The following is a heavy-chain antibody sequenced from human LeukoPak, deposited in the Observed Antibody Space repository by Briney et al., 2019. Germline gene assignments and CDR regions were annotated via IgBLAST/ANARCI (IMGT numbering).Heavy chain of an antibody. CDR2: ISYDGSNK. D-gene: IGHD2-15*01. CDR1: GFTFSSYA. V-gene: IGHV3-30-3*01. Sequence: GGSLRLSCAASGFTFSSYAMHWVRQAPGKGLEWVAVISYDGSNKYYADSVKGRFTISRDNSKNTPYLQMNSLRAEDTAVYYCARVSAVVVVAATLDYWGQGTLVTVSS. J-gene: IGHJ4*02. CDR3: ARVSAVVVVAATLDY.